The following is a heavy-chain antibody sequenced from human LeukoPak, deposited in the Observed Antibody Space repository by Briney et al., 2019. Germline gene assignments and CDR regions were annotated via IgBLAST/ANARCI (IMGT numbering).Heavy chain of an antibody. V-gene: IGHV1-18*01. CDR2: ISAYNGNT. CDR1: GYTFTSYG. CDR3: ARVKTRYCSSTSCYVSYYYYYMDV. J-gene: IGHJ6*03. Sequence: ASVKVSCKASGYTFTSYGISWVRQAPGQGLEWMGWISAYNGNTNYAQKLQGRVTMTTDTSTSTAYMELRSLRSDDTAVYYCARVKTRYCSSTSCYVSYYYYYMDVWGKGTTVTVSS. D-gene: IGHD2-2*01.